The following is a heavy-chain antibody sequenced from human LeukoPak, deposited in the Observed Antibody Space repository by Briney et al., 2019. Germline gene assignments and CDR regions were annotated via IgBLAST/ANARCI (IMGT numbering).Heavy chain of an antibody. CDR3: AKNRGVTPFYDY. Sequence: SRVSLRLSCAASGFTFSCYSMNWVRQAPGKGLEWVSSISSSSSYIYYADSVKGRFTISRDNAKNSLYLQMNSLRAEDTAVYYCAKNRGVTPFYDYWGQGTLVTVYS. CDR1: GFTFSCYS. J-gene: IGHJ4*02. D-gene: IGHD4-23*01. CDR2: ISSSSSYI. V-gene: IGHV3-21*01.